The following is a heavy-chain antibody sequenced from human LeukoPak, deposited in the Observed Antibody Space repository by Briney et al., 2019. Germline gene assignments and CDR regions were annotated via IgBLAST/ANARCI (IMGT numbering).Heavy chain of an antibody. CDR1: GYTFTGYY. D-gene: IGHD4-17*01. Sequence: GASVKVSCKASGYTFTGYYMHWVRQAPGQGLEWMGWINPNSGGTNYAQKFQGRVTMTRDTSISTAYMELSRLRSDDAAVYYCARGATVTYPYYFDYWGQGTLVTVSS. CDR3: ARGATVTYPYYFDY. V-gene: IGHV1-2*02. J-gene: IGHJ4*02. CDR2: INPNSGGT.